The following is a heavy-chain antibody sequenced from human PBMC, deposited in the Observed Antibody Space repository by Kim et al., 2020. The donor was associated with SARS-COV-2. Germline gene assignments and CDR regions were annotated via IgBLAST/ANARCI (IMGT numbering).Heavy chain of an antibody. J-gene: IGHJ5*02. Sequence: DSVEARFAISRDDSKNTVYLQMNSLRAEDTAVYCCARDPRITLAGTGWLDPWGQGTLVTVSS. CDR3: ARDPRITLAGTGWLDP. V-gene: IGHV3-30*07. D-gene: IGHD6-19*01.